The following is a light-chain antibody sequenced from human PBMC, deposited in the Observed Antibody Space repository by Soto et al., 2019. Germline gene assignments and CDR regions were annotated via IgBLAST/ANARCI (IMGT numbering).Light chain of an antibody. J-gene: IGKJ2*01. CDR2: GAS. CDR3: QQYNNWPPYT. V-gene: IGKV3-15*01. CDR1: QRVSSN. Sequence: DIVMTQSPATLSVSPGERATLSCRARQRVSSNLAGYQQKPGQAPRLLIYGASTRAPGITARFSGSGSGTEFTLTISSRQSEDFAVYYCQQYNNWPPYTFGQGTKLEIK.